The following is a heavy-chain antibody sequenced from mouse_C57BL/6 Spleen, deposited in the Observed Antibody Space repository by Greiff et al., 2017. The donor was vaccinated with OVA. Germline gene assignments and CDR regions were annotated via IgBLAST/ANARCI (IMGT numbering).Heavy chain of an antibody. Sequence: VQLQQPGAELVRPGTSVKLSCKASGYTFTSYWMHWVKQRPGQGLEWIGVIDPSDSYTNYNQKFKGKATLTVDTSSSTAYMQLSSLTSEDSAGYYCAIGNYVDYAMDYWGQGTSVTVSS. CDR2: IDPSDSYT. CDR3: AIGNYVDYAMDY. V-gene: IGHV1-59*01. D-gene: IGHD2-1*01. CDR1: GYTFTSYW. J-gene: IGHJ4*01.